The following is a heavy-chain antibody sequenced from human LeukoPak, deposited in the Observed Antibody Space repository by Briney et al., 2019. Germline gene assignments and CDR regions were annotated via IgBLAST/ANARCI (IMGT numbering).Heavy chain of an antibody. D-gene: IGHD6-19*01. Sequence: AGGSLRLSCAASGFTFSSYWMHWVRQAPGKGLVWVSRINSDGNSTIYADSVKGRFTISRDNAKNTLYLQMNSLRAEDTAVYYCARPPYSSGSFNLWGRGTLVTVSS. CDR2: INSDGNST. V-gene: IGHV3-74*01. CDR1: GFTFSSYW. CDR3: ARPPYSSGSFNL. J-gene: IGHJ2*01.